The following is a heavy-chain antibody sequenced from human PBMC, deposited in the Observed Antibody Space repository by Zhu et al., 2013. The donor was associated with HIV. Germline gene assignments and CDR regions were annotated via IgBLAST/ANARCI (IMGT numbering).Heavy chain of an antibody. J-gene: IGHJ4*02. CDR3: ARALTRTLSLNHGRAAFDL. D-gene: IGHD2-15*01. CDR1: GGTFTDHA. CDR2: IIPMFGIG. V-gene: IGHV1-69*12. Sequence: HVQLVQSGAEVKKPGSSVRVSCRTSGGTFTDHAINWVRQAPGQGLEWMGWIIPMFGIGIYAQKFNGRVSITADESTNTVYMTLNSLRFEDTAVYFCARALTRTLSLNHGRAAFDLWGQGT.